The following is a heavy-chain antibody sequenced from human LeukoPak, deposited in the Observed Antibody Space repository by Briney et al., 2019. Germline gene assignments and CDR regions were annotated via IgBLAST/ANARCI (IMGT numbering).Heavy chain of an antibody. Sequence: PSETLSLTCAVYGGSFSGYYWSWIRQPPGKGLEWIGEINHSGSTNYNPSLKSRVTISVDTSKNQFSLKLSSVTAADTAVYYCARRAIAAAGTKWFDPWGQGTLVTVSS. D-gene: IGHD6-13*01. CDR2: INHSGST. V-gene: IGHV4-34*01. CDR1: GGSFSGYY. J-gene: IGHJ5*02. CDR3: ARRAIAAAGTKWFDP.